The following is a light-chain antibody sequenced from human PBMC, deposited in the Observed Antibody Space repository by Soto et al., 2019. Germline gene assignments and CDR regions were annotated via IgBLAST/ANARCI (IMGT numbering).Light chain of an antibody. Sequence: QTVVTQEPSLTVSPGGTVTLTCASSTGAVTRGNYPSWFQQKPGQAPTAMIFSTSNKHSWTPARISGSLLGGKAALTLSSVQPEDEAEYYCLLYFGATQSFVFGTGTKLTV. CDR3: LLYFGATQSFV. CDR2: STS. V-gene: IGLV7-43*01. CDR1: TGAVTRGNY. J-gene: IGLJ1*01.